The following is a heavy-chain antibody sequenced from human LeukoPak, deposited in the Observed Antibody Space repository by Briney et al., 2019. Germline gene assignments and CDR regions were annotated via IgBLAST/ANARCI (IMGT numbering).Heavy chain of an antibody. V-gene: IGHV3-74*01. Sequence: TGGSLRLSCTASGFTLTNNWMLWVRQVPGKGLEWVSRVNTYGTNTNYADSVRGRLTISRDNAKNTLYLQMDSLRAEDSAIYYCAREFSPEDAFDLWGQGTRVTVSS. CDR1: GFTLTNNW. J-gene: IGHJ3*01. CDR3: AREFSPEDAFDL. D-gene: IGHD1-14*01. CDR2: VNTYGTNT.